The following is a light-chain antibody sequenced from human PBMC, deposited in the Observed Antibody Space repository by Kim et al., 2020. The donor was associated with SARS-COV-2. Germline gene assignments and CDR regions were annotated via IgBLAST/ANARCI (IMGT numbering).Light chain of an antibody. CDR3: QAWDITTVV. Sequence: SYELTQPPSVSVSPGQTASITCSGDKLGDKYVSWYQQKPGQSPVLVIYQDTKRPSGIPERFSGANSGNTATLTVSGALPVDEADYFCQAWDITTVVFGGGTKVTVL. V-gene: IGLV3-1*01. J-gene: IGLJ2*01. CDR2: QDT. CDR1: KLGDKY.